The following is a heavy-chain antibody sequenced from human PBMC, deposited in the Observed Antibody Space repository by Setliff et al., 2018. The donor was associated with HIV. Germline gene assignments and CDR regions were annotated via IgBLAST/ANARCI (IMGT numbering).Heavy chain of an antibody. CDR3: ARAPPYSTGWGLDY. D-gene: IGHD6-19*01. CDR1: GYILTNYY. V-gene: IGHV1-46*01. CDR2: INPGGGTT. J-gene: IGHJ4*02. Sequence: GASVKVSCKASGYILTNYYVHWVRQAPGQGLEWMGIINPGGGTTSYPPKFRDKVTLTRDTSTSTVYMELTYLTSEDTAGYYCARAPPYSTGWGLDYWGQGTLVTV.